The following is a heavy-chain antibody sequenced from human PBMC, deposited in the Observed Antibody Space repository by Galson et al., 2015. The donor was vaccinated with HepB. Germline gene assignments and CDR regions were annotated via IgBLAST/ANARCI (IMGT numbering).Heavy chain of an antibody. CDR1: GYSFTSYW. Sequence: QSGAEVKKPGESLKISCKGSGYSFTSYWIGWVRQMPGKGLEWMGIIYPGDSDTRYSPSFEGQVTISADKSISTAYLQWSSLKASDTAMYYCARHGSSGWYPSWFWYFDLWGRGTLVTVSS. D-gene: IGHD6-19*01. J-gene: IGHJ2*01. CDR3: ARHGSSGWYPSWFWYFDL. CDR2: IYPGDSDT. V-gene: IGHV5-51*01.